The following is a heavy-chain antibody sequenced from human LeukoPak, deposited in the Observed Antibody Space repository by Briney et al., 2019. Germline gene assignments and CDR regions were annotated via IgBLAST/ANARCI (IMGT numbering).Heavy chain of an antibody. Sequence: PGRSLRLSCAASGFTFSNYGMHCVRQAPGKGLEWVAVIWYDGSDKYHADSVKGRFTISRDNSKNTLYLQMNSLRAEDTAVYYCARDVPAYYYDSSGYTDAFDIWGQGTMVTVSS. D-gene: IGHD3-22*01. CDR3: ARDVPAYYYDSSGYTDAFDI. CDR1: GFTFSNYG. J-gene: IGHJ3*02. V-gene: IGHV3-33*01. CDR2: IWYDGSDK.